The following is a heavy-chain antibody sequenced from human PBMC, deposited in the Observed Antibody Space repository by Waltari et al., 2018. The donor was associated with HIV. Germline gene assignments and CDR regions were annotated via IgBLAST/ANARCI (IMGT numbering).Heavy chain of an antibody. CDR3: ARQSWTAGNNHFDP. D-gene: IGHD2-21*02. CDR2: ISSTGHT. Sequence: QLQLQESGTGLVRPSETLSLTCTVPGDSITTTPYSWGWIRQSPGELLEWIGSISSTGHTYFDPFLKSRIILSVDTSRNQFSLTLRSVTAADTARYYCARQSWTAGNNHFDPWGQGILVTVSS. CDR1: GDSITTTPYS. J-gene: IGHJ5*02. V-gene: IGHV4-39*01.